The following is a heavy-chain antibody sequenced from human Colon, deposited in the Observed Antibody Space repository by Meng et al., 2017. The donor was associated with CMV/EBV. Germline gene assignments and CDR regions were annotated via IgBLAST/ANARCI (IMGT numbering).Heavy chain of an antibody. CDR2: SNAGNGNT. CDR3: AKESGMTIIGVAHYGVDV. CDR1: GYTFTSYA. V-gene: IGHV1-3*01. D-gene: IGHD3-3*01. Sequence: ASVKVSCKASGYTFTSYAMHWVRQAPGQRLEWMGWSNAGNGNTKYSQEFQGRVTITRDTSASTAYMELSSLRAEDTAIYYCAKESGMTIIGVAHYGVDVWGQGTTVTVSS. J-gene: IGHJ6*02.